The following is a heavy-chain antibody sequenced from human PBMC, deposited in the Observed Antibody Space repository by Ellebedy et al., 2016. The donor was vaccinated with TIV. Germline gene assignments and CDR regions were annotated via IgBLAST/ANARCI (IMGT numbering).Heavy chain of an antibody. J-gene: IGHJ4*02. D-gene: IGHD4-17*01. CDR1: GFTFSSYA. Sequence: PGGSLRLSCAASGFTFSSYAMSWVRQAPGKGLEWVSAISGSGGSTYYADSVKGRFTISRDNSKNTLSLRMNSLRAEDTAVYYCAKDRAVTTPACYFESWGQGTLVTVSS. V-gene: IGHV3-23*01. CDR3: AKDRAVTTPACYFES. CDR2: ISGSGGST.